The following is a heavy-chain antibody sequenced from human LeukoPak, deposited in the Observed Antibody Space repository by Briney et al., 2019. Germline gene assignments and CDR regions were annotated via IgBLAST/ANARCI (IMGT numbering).Heavy chain of an antibody. Sequence: ATLKVSCKASGYPFTSYAMHWVRHAPGQRLEWMGRINAGNGNTKYSQKFQGRVTITRDTSASTAYMELSSLRSEDTAVYYCARGLSIVVVVAGLDPWGQGTLVTVSS. CDR1: GYPFTSYA. CDR3: ARGLSIVVVVAGLDP. D-gene: IGHD2-15*01. J-gene: IGHJ5*02. CDR2: INAGNGNT. V-gene: IGHV1-3*01.